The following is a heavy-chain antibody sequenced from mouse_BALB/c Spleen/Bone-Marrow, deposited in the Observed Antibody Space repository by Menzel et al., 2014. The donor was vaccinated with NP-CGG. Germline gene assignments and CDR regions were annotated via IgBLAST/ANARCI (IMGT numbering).Heavy chain of an antibody. CDR3: ARSRGLRRDWYFDV. J-gene: IGHJ1*01. D-gene: IGHD2-4*01. Sequence: VQLQQSGPGLVKPSQSLSLTCTVTGYSITSDYAWNWIRQFPGNKLEWMGYISYSDITSYNPSLKSRISITRDTSKNQFFLQLNSVTTGDTATYYCARSRGLRRDWYFDVWGAGTTVTVSS. CDR2: ISYSDIT. V-gene: IGHV3-2*02. CDR1: GYSITSDYA.